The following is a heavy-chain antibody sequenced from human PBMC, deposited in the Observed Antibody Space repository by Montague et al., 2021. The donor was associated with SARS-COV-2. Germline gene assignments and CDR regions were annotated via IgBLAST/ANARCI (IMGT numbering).Heavy chain of an antibody. CDR2: IYYSGST. J-gene: IGHJ3*02. CDR1: GGSISSSSYY. Sequence: SETLSLTCTVSGGSISSSSYYWGWIRQPPGKGLEWIGSIYYSGSTYYNPSLKSRVTISVDTSKNQFSLKLSSGTAADTAVYYCAGSPPGIAAAGTVAAFDIWGQGTMVTVSS. CDR3: AGSPPGIAAAGTVAAFDI. D-gene: IGHD6-13*01. V-gene: IGHV4-39*01.